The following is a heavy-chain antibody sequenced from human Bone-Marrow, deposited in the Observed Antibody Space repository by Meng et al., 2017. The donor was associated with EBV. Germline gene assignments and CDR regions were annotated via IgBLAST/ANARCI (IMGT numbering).Heavy chain of an antibody. CDR2: ISSSSSYI. V-gene: IGHV3-21*01. J-gene: IGHJ4*02. CDR3: AREATLTTYCY. D-gene: IGHD4-17*01. CDR1: GFTFSSYS. Sequence: EVQLVASGGGLVKPGGSLRLSCAASGFTFSSYSMNWVRQAPGKGLEWVSSISSSSSYIYYADSVKGRFTISRDNGKNSLYLQMNSLRAEDTAVYYCAREATLTTYCYWGQGTLVTVAS.